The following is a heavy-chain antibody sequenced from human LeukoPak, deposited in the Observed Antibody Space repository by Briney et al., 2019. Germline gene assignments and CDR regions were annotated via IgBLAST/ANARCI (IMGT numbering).Heavy chain of an antibody. CDR2: IKHDGSER. V-gene: IGHV3-7*01. CDR1: GFSFSTDW. Sequence: PGGSLRLSCAASGFSFSTDWVGWVRQAPGKGLEWVANIKHDGSERHYVDSVKGRFTISRDNAKNSLYLQMNSLRVEDTALYYCVRSQYSSSSWGQGTQVAVSS. J-gene: IGHJ4*02. D-gene: IGHD6-13*01. CDR3: VRSQYSSSS.